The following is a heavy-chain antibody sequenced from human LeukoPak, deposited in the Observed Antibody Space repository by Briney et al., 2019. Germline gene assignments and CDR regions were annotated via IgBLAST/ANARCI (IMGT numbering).Heavy chain of an antibody. CDR3: AKDQGDGYNFWDY. D-gene: IGHD5-24*01. Sequence: GGSLRLSCAASGFTFSSYSMNWVRQAPGKGLEWVSCISSGSGYIYYADSLKGRFTISRDNAKNSLYLQMNSLRAEDTAIYYCAKDQGDGYNFWDYWGQGTLVTVSS. CDR1: GFTFSSYS. V-gene: IGHV3-21*01. J-gene: IGHJ4*02. CDR2: ISSGSGYI.